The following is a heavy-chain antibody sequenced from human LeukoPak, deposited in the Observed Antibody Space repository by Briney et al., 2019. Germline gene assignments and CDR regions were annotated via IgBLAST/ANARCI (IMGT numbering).Heavy chain of an antibody. CDR1: GFTFSSYA. D-gene: IGHD4-17*01. V-gene: IGHV3-30*04. CDR2: ISYDGSNK. J-gene: IGHJ4*02. Sequence: GGSLRLSCAASGFTFSSYAMHWVRQAPGKGLEWVAVISYDGSNKYYADSVKGRFTISRDNSKNTPYLQMNSLRAEDTAVYYCARRHYGDYPYDYWGQGTLVTVSS. CDR3: ARRHYGDYPYDY.